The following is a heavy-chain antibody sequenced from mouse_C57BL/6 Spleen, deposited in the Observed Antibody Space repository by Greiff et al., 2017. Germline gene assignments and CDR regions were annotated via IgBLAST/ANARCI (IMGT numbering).Heavy chain of an antibody. CDR2: INPRNGGT. V-gene: IGHV1-53*01. D-gene: IGHD2-2*01. Sequence: QVQLQQPGTELVKPGASVKLSCKASGYTFTSYWMNWVKQRPGQGLEWIGNINPRNGGTNYNEKFKSKATLTVDKSSSTAYLQLSILTAEDFAVYYCAVYGYDGSWFAYWCQGALVTGSA. J-gene: IGHJ3*01. CDR1: GYTFTSYW. CDR3: AVYGYDGSWFAY.